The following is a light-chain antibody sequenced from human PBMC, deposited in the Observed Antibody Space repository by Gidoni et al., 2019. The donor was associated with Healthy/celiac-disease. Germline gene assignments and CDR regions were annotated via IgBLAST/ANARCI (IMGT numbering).Light chain of an antibody. CDR1: SSDVGGYNY. V-gene: IGLV2-14*03. CDR3: SSYTSSSRV. CDR2: DVS. J-gene: IGLJ3*02. Sequence: QSALTQPASVSGSPGQSLTISCTGTSSDVGGYNYVSWYHQHPGKAPKLMIYDVSNRPSGVSNRFSGSKSGNTASLTISGLQAEDEADYYCSSYTSSSRVFGGGTKLTVL.